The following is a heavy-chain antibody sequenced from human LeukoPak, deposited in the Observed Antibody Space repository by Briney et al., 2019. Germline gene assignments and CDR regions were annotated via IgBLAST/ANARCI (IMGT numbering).Heavy chain of an antibody. CDR2: IISDESST. J-gene: IGHJ4*02. Sequence: GGSLRLSCAAPGFTFSDYWMHWVRQAPGKGLVWVSRIISDESSTTYAASVMGRFTISRDNAKNTLYLQMNSLRAEDTAVYYCAKDLERYCSSTSCHPFDYWGQGTLVTVSS. CDR3: AKDLERYCSSTSCHPFDY. D-gene: IGHD2-2*01. CDR1: GFTFSDYW. V-gene: IGHV3-74*01.